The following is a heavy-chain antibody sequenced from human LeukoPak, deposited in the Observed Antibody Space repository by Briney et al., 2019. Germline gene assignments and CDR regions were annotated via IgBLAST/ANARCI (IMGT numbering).Heavy chain of an antibody. V-gene: IGHV4-4*07. J-gene: IGHJ4*02. CDR2: IYTSGST. CDR3: ARNYDFWSGHYYFDY. CDR1: GGSISSYY. Sequence: SETLSLTCTVSGGSISSYYWSWIRQPAGKGLVWIGRIYTSGSTNYNPSLKSRVTMSVDTSKNQFSLKLSSVTAADTAIYYCARNYDFWSGHYYFDYWGQGTLVTVSS. D-gene: IGHD3-3*01.